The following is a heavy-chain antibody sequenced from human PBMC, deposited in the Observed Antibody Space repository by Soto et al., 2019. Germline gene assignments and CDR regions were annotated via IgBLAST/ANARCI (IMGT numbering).Heavy chain of an antibody. CDR2: INGRSNYV. CDR1: GFTFSTYT. V-gene: IGHV3-21*01. D-gene: IGHD1-26*01. Sequence: GGSLRLSCVFSGFTFSTYTMNWVRQAPGKGLEWVSSINGRSNYVYYADSVKGRFTISRDNAKNSLYLQMNRLRAEDTAIYYCAREDGVVGSCSAFDHWGLGTLVTVSS. CDR3: AREDGVVGSCSAFDH. J-gene: IGHJ4*02.